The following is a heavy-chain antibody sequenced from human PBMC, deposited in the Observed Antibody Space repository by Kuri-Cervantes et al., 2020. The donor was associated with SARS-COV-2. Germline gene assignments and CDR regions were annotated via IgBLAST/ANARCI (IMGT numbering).Heavy chain of an antibody. D-gene: IGHD3-3*01. Sequence: GGSLRLSCAASGFTFSSYWMSWVRQAPGKGLEWVANIKQDGSEKYYVDSVKGRFTISRDNAKNSLYLQMNSLRAEDTAVYYCARKRKNYDFWSGPIYYFDYWGQGTLVTVSS. CDR2: IKQDGSEK. CDR1: GFTFSSYW. CDR3: ARKRKNYDFWSGPIYYFDY. J-gene: IGHJ4*02. V-gene: IGHV3-7*01.